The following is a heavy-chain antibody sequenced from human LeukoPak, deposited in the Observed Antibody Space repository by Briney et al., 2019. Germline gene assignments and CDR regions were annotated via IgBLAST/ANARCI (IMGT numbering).Heavy chain of an antibody. V-gene: IGHV3-11*01. Sequence: PGVSLRLSCAASGFTFSDYYMSWIRQAQGKGLEWISYISSSGSTIYYADSVKGRFTISRDNARNSLYLQMNSLRAEDTAVYYCARERAIASLRPYYFDYWGQGTLVTVSS. D-gene: IGHD6-6*01. CDR3: ARERAIASLRPYYFDY. CDR1: GFTFSDYY. CDR2: ISSSGSTI. J-gene: IGHJ4*02.